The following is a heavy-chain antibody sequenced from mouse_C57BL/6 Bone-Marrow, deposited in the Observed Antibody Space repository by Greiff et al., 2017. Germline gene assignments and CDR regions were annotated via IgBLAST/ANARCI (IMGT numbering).Heavy chain of an antibody. CDR2: INPNNGGT. J-gene: IGHJ2*01. D-gene: IGHD1-1*01. Sequence: EVQLQQSGPELVKPGASVKISCKASGYTFTDYYMNWVKQSHGKSLEWIGDINPNNGGTSYNQKFKGKATLTVDKSSSTAYMELRSLTSEDSAVYYCARSRYYGSADYWGQGTTLTVSS. CDR3: ARSRYYGSADY. V-gene: IGHV1-26*01. CDR1: GYTFTDYY.